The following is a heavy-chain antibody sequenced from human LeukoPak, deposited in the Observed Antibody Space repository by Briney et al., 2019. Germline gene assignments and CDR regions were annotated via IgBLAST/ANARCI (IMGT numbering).Heavy chain of an antibody. Sequence: ASVKVSCKVSGYTLTELSMHWVRQAPGKGREWMGGFDPEDGETIYAQKFQGRVTMTEDTSTDTAYMELSSLRSEDTAVYYCATGGLCSSTSCYAGIYYYGMDVWGKGTTVTVSS. CDR2: FDPEDGET. CDR3: ATGGLCSSTSCYAGIYYYGMDV. CDR1: GYTLTELS. V-gene: IGHV1-24*01. J-gene: IGHJ6*04. D-gene: IGHD2-2*01.